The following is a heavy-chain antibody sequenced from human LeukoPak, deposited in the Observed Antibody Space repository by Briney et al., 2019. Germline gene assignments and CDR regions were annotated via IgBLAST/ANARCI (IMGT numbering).Heavy chain of an antibody. V-gene: IGHV3-23*01. J-gene: IGHJ6*02. CDR1: GFTFSSYA. D-gene: IGHD1-26*01. Sequence: GSLRLSCAASGFTFSSYAMSWVRQAPGKGLEWVSAISGSGGSTYYADSVKGRFTISRDNSKNTLYLQMNSLRAEDTAVYYCAKQLGADYYYGMDVWGQGTTVTVSS. CDR2: ISGSGGST. CDR3: AKQLGADYYYGMDV.